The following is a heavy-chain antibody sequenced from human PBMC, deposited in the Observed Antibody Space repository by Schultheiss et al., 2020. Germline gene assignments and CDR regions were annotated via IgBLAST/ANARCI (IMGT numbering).Heavy chain of an antibody. Sequence: SQTLSLTCSVSGGSISSGDYYWSWIRQPPGKGLEWIGYIYYSGSTNYNPSLKSRVTISVDTSKNQFSLKLSSVTAADTAVYYCAQTVSGTPLNWFDPWGQGTLVTVSS. CDR2: IYYSGST. J-gene: IGHJ5*02. V-gene: IGHV4-30-4*01. CDR1: GGSISSGDYY. D-gene: IGHD6-19*01. CDR3: AQTVSGTPLNWFDP.